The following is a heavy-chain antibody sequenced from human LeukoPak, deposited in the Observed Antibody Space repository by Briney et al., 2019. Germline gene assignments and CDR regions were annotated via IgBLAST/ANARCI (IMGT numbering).Heavy chain of an antibody. Sequence: ASVKVSCKASGGTFSSYAISWVRQAPGQGLEWMGRIIPILGIASYAQKFQGRVTITADKSTSTAYMELSSLRSEDTAVYYCARDRDGDYAEDYYYGTDVWGQGTTVTVSS. CDR2: IIPILGIA. CDR3: ARDRDGDYAEDYYYGTDV. J-gene: IGHJ6*02. D-gene: IGHD4-17*01. CDR1: GGTFSSYA. V-gene: IGHV1-69*04.